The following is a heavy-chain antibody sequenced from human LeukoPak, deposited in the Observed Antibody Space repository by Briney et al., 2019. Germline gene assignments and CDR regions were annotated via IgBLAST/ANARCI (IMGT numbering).Heavy chain of an antibody. CDR1: GGSISSSKW. CDR2: IYHSGST. J-gene: IGHJ4*02. CDR3: ARADGDYVLYYFDY. V-gene: IGHV4-4*02. D-gene: IGHD4-17*01. Sequence: PSGTLSLTCAVSGGSISSSKWWSWVRQPPGKGLEWIGEIYHSGSTNYNPSLKSRVTISVDRSKNQFSLKLSSVTAADTAVYYCARADGDYVLYYFDYWAREPWSPSPQ.